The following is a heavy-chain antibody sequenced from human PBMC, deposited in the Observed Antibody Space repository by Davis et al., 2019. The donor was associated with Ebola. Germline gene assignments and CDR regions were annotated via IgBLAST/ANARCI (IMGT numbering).Heavy chain of an antibody. Sequence: PSETLSLTCTVSGYSISSGYYWGWIRQPPGKGLEWIGSIYHSGSTYYNPSLKSRVTISVDTSKNQFSLKLSSVTAADTAVYYCALGTYYYYYYMDVWGKGTTVTVSS. CDR3: ALGTYYYYYYMDV. J-gene: IGHJ6*03. CDR1: GYSISSGYY. V-gene: IGHV4-38-2*02. CDR2: IYHSGST.